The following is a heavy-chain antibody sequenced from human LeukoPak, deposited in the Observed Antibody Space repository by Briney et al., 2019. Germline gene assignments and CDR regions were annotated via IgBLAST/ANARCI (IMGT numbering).Heavy chain of an antibody. J-gene: IGHJ4*02. CDR1: GYTFTSNY. CDR2: ISPSGGST. Sequence: ASVKVSCKAFGYTFTSNYMHWVRQAPGQGPEWMGVISPSGGSTTYAQKFQGRVTLTRDMSTSTDYLELSSLRSEDTAVYYCAREGGLRGVTTQSPFDYWGQGTLVTVSS. CDR3: AREGGLRGVTTQSPFDY. V-gene: IGHV1-46*01. D-gene: IGHD4-17*01.